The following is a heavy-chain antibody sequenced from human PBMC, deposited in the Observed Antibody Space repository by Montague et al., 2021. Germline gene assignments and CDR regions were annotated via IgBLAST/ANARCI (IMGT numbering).Heavy chain of an antibody. CDR1: RSLINSDYY. CDR2: VPHGGRT. CDR3: ARERDPYYYMDI. V-gene: IGHV4-38-2*02. J-gene: IGHJ6*03. Sequence: SGTLSLTCTVSRSLINSDYYWGWIRQPPGKGLEWMGIVPHGGRTYYTPSLKSRVTISVDTSNNHFSLNLSSVTAADTAMYYWARERDPYYYMDIWGKGTTLTVSS.